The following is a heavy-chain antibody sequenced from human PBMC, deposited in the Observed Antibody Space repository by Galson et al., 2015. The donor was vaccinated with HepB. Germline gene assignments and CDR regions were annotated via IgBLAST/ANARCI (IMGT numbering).Heavy chain of an antibody. D-gene: IGHD1-26*01. CDR2: ISYDGSNK. Sequence: SLRLSCAASGFTFSSYGMHWVRQAPGKGLEWVAVISYDGSNKYYADSVKGRFTISRDNSKNTLYLQMNSLRAEDTAVYYCAKDGGIVGATGLPDYWGQGTLVTVSS. V-gene: IGHV3-30*18. CDR1: GFTFSSYG. J-gene: IGHJ4*02. CDR3: AKDGGIVGATGLPDY.